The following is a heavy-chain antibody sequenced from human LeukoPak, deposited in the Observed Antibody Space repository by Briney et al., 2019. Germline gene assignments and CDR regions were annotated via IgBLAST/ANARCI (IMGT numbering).Heavy chain of an antibody. V-gene: IGHV4-39*01. CDR1: GGSISSSSYY. CDR2: IYYSGST. J-gene: IGHJ4*02. CDR3: ARLRYNWNRELFDY. D-gene: IGHD1-20*01. Sequence: RPSETLSLTCTVSGGSISSSSYYWGWIRQPPGKGLEWTGSIYYSGSTYYNPSLKSRVTISVDTSKNQFSLKLSSVTAADTAVYYCARLRYNWNRELFDYWGQGTLVTVSS.